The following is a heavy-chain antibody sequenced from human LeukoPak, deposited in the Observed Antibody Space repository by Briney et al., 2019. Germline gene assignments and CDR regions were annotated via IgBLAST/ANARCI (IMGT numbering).Heavy chain of an antibody. Sequence: PGGSLRLSCAASGFTLSSYWMHWVRHAPGKGLVWVSRINSEGISTTYADSVKGRFTISRDNAKSTLYLQMNSLRAEDTAVYYCAREITGTTIWGQGTLVTVSS. CDR3: AREITGTTI. J-gene: IGHJ4*02. CDR2: INSEGIST. V-gene: IGHV3-74*01. CDR1: GFTLSSYW. D-gene: IGHD1-20*01.